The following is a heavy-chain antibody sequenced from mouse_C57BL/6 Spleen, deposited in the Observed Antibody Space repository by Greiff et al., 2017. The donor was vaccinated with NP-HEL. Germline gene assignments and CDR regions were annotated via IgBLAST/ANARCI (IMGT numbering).Heavy chain of an antibody. Sequence: LQLQQPGPELVKPGASVKVSCKASGYTFTSYWIHWVKQRPGQGLEWIGRIHPSESATNYNQKFKGKATLTVDNSSSTAYMQLRSLTSEDSAVYCGGVDGAGSLYYDDWGQGATLAVAS. D-gene: IGHD1-1*01. V-gene: IGHV1-74*01. J-gene: IGHJ2*01. CDR2: IHPSESAT. CDR3: GVDGAGSLYYDD. CDR1: GYTFTSYW.